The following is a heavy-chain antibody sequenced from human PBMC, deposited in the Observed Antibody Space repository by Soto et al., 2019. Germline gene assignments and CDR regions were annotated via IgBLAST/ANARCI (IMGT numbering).Heavy chain of an antibody. J-gene: IGHJ4*02. Sequence: QITLNESGPTVVRPTETLTLTCRFSGFSLTTSGVGVGWIRQSPGKAPEWLALIYWDADKRYSASLKSRLTITKDTSKNQVVLTVSDLDPTDTATYYCAHRVLRTVFGLVTTTAIFFDFWGPGTPVAVSS. D-gene: IGHD3-3*01. CDR3: AHRVLRTVFGLVTTTAIFFDF. V-gene: IGHV2-5*02. CDR2: IYWDADK. CDR1: GFSLTTSGVG.